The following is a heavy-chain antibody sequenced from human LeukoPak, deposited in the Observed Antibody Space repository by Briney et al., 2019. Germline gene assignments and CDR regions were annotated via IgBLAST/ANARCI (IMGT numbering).Heavy chain of an antibody. CDR1: GFTFSSYA. V-gene: IGHV3-23*01. Sequence: GGSLRLSCAASGFTFSSYAMSWVRQAPGKGLEWVSSASGSGGSTYYADSVKGRFTISRDNSKNTLYLQMNSLRAEDTAVYYCAKVYSYGPRPNYFDYWGQGTLVTVSS. D-gene: IGHD5-18*01. J-gene: IGHJ4*02. CDR2: ASGSGGST. CDR3: AKVYSYGPRPNYFDY.